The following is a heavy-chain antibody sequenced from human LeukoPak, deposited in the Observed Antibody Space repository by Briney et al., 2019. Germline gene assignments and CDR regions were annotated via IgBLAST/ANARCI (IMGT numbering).Heavy chain of an antibody. J-gene: IGHJ5*02. Sequence: ASVKVSCKVSGYTLTELSMHWVRQAPGKGLEWMGGFDPEDGETIYAQKFQGRVTMTEDTSTDTAYMELSSLRSEDTAVYYCATVGYCSSTSCYVVVNWFDPWGQGTLVTVSS. V-gene: IGHV1-24*01. D-gene: IGHD2-2*01. CDR1: GYTLTELS. CDR3: ATVGYCSSTSCYVVVNWFDP. CDR2: FDPEDGET.